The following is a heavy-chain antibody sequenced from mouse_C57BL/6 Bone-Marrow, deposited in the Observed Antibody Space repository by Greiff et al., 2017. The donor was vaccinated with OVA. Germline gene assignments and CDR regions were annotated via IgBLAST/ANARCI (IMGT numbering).Heavy chain of an antibody. Sequence: QVQLQQSGAELARPGASVKLSCKASGYTFTSYGISWVKQRPGKGLEWIGDIYPSSGGTNYNEKFKGKATLTVDKSSSTAYMELRSLTSEDSAVYCCAEEHRGCPLDYWGQGTTVTVSS. D-gene: IGHD3-1*01. CDR1: GYTFTSYG. J-gene: IGHJ4*01. CDR3: AEEHRGCPLDY. V-gene: IGHV1-81*01. CDR2: IYPSSGGT.